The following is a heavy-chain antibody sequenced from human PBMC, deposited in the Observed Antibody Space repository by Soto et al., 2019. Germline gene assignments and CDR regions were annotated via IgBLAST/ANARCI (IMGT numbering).Heavy chain of an antibody. Sequence: EVQLLESGGGLAQPGGSLRLSCAASGFTFNTYAMNWVRQAPGKGLEWVASISGSGGTTYYADSVKGRFTVSRDTSKNTLVLQMNSLSAEDTAVYYCAKGFIVVVTAIRPDDNFDVWGQGTMVTVSS. J-gene: IGHJ3*01. CDR2: ISGSGGTT. V-gene: IGHV3-23*01. CDR1: GFTFNTYA. D-gene: IGHD2-21*02. CDR3: AKGFIVVVTAIRPDDNFDV.